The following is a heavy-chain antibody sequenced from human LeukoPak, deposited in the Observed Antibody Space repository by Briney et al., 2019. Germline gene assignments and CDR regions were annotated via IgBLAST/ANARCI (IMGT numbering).Heavy chain of an antibody. J-gene: IGHJ4*02. CDR3: AKEGGYNYGYLDY. V-gene: IGHV3-23*01. Sequence: GGSLRLSCAASGFTFSSYAMNWARQAPGKGLEWVSTITGSGSDTYYADSVKGRFTISRDNSKNTLYLQMNSLRAEDTAVYYCAKEGGYNYGYLDYWGQGTLVTVSS. D-gene: IGHD5-18*01. CDR2: ITGSGSDT. CDR1: GFTFSSYA.